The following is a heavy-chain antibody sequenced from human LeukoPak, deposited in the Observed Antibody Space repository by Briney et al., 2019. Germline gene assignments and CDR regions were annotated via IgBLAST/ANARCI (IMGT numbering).Heavy chain of an antibody. CDR2: IKQDASET. CDR3: ARQGSHSNCWFFDY. Sequence: GGSLRLSCEASGFTFGSYWMNWVRQAPGKGLEWVANIKQDASETYYVDSVKGRFTISRDSPKNSLYLQLNSLRAEDTAIYYCARQGSHSNCWFFDYWGQGVLVTVSS. D-gene: IGHD6-19*01. J-gene: IGHJ4*02. CDR1: GFTFGSYW. V-gene: IGHV3-7*01.